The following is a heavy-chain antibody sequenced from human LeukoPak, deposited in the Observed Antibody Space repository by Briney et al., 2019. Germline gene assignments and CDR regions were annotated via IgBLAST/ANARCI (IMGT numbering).Heavy chain of an antibody. Sequence: ASVKVSCKASGYTFSDFYIHWVRQAPGQGLEYVGSNTPMRVDAYFPQRFQGRVTMTRDASISTAYMELSSLRSDDTAVYFCARVRSADERAWAYWGQGTLVTVSS. D-gene: IGHD1-1*01. CDR3: ARVRSADERAWAY. CDR2: NTPMRVDA. J-gene: IGHJ4*02. V-gene: IGHV1-2*02. CDR1: GYTFSDFY.